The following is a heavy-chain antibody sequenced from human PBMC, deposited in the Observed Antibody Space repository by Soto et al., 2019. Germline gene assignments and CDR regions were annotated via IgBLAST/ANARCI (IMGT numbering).Heavy chain of an antibody. V-gene: IGHV3-48*02. J-gene: IGHJ5*02. CDR1: GFTFSSYS. CDR3: ARAFLASYNGKYVGGYNWFDP. CDR2: ISSSSSTI. D-gene: IGHD1-7*01. Sequence: PGGSLRLSCAASGFTFSSYSMNWVRQAPGKGLEWVSYISSSSSTIYYADSVKGRFTISRDNAKNSLYLQTNSLRDEDTALYYCARAFLASYNGKYVGGYNWFDPWGQGTLVTVSS.